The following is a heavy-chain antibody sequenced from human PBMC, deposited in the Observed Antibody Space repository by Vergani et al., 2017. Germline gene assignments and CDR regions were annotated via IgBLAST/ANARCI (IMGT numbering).Heavy chain of an antibody. Sequence: QVQLQESGPGLVKPSETLSLTCTVSGGSISSYYWCWIRQPPAKGLEWIGYSYYSGSTNYNPSLKSRVTISVDTSKNQFSLKLSSVTAADTAVYYCARNPYCGGDCYSDAFDIWGQGTMVTVSS. D-gene: IGHD2-21*02. V-gene: IGHV4-59*01. CDR3: ARNPYCGGDCYSDAFDI. J-gene: IGHJ3*02. CDR2: SYYSGST. CDR1: GGSISSYY.